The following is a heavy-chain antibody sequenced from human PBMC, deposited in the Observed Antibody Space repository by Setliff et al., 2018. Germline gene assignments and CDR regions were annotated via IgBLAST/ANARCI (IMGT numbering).Heavy chain of an antibody. CDR3: AKVKKPLIRGSGFDY. CDR1: GFVFGTYG. J-gene: IGHJ4*02. Sequence: PGESLKISCAASGFVFGTYGMRWVRQAPGKGLDWVASVRFDGSYKVYADSVKGRFTISRDNSENTLFLQMTSLRPEDTGIYYCAKVKKPLIRGSGFDYWGRGTLVTVSS. V-gene: IGHV3-30*02. CDR2: VRFDGSYK. D-gene: IGHD2-8*01.